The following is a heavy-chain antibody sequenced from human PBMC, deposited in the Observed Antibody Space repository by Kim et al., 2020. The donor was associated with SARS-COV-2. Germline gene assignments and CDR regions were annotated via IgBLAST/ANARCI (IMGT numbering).Heavy chain of an antibody. CDR3: ARQDDSSGYSN. J-gene: IGHJ4*02. D-gene: IGHD3-22*01. V-gene: IGHV4-59*08. Sequence: NSTPALKSRVTISVDTSKNQFSLKLSSVTAADPAVYYCARQDDSSGYSNWGQGTLVTVSS.